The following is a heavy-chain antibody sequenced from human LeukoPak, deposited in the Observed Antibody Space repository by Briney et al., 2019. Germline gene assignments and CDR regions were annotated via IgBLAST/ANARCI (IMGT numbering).Heavy chain of an antibody. D-gene: IGHD2/OR15-2a*01. V-gene: IGHV5-51*01. J-gene: IGHJ4*02. CDR1: GYSLTSYW. CDR3: ATALDGTFFWDY. Sequence: GESLKISCKGSGYSLTSYWIGWVRQMPGKGLEWIGIIHLRDSDTRYSPSFQGHIIISADGSISTAYLQWSSLRASDSAIYYCATALDGTFFWDYWTQGTLVTVSS. CDR2: IHLRDSDT.